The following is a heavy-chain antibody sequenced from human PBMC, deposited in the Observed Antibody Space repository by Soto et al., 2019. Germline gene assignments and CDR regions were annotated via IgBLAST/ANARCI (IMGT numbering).Heavy chain of an antibody. Sequence: KPSETLSLTCTVSGGSISSYYWGWIRQPAGKGLEWIGRIYTSGSTNYNPSLKSRVTMSVDTSKNQFSLKLSSVTAADTAVYYCARDWTDSGYDWGVYYYYGMDVWGQGTTVTVSS. CDR2: IYTSGST. J-gene: IGHJ6*02. V-gene: IGHV4-4*07. CDR1: GGSISSYY. D-gene: IGHD5-12*01. CDR3: ARDWTDSGYDWGVYYYYGMDV.